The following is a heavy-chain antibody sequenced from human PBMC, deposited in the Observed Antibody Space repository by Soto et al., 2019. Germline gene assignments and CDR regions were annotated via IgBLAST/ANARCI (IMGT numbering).Heavy chain of an antibody. J-gene: IGHJ4*02. CDR2: IDHSGST. CDR3: ARGPMITFGGVIDYYFDY. D-gene: IGHD3-16*02. CDR1: GGSFSGYY. V-gene: IGHV4-34*01. Sequence: SETLSLTCAVYGGSFSGYYWSWIRQPPGKGLEWIGEIDHSGSTNYNPSLKSRVTISVDTSKNQFSLKLSSVTAADTAVYYCARGPMITFGGVIDYYFDYWGQGTLVT.